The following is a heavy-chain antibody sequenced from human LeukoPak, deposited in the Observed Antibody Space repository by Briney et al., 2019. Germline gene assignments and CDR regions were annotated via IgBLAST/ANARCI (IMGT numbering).Heavy chain of an antibody. CDR3: AKWGDYDVLTGYYVSDY. Sequence: GASLRLSCAASGFTFSNYAMSWVRQAPGKGLEWVSAITGSGGNTYYADSVKGRFTISRDNSKNTVFLQMNSLRAEDTSVYYCAKWGDYDVLTGYYVSDYWGQGTLVTVSS. CDR1: GFTFSNYA. J-gene: IGHJ4*02. V-gene: IGHV3-23*01. CDR2: ITGSGGNT. D-gene: IGHD3-9*01.